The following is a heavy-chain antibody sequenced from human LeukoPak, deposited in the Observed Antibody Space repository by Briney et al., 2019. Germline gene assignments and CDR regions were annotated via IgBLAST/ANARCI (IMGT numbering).Heavy chain of an antibody. Sequence: GGSLRLSCAASGFTVSSIHMVWVRQAPGKGLDWVAHINQDGSQTSYVDSVKGRFTISRDNAKSALYLQMNSLRAEDTAVYYCARWRGQQSEFDLWGQGNLVSVSS. J-gene: IGHJ4*02. CDR2: INQDGSQT. V-gene: IGHV3-7*01. D-gene: IGHD4-11*01. CDR3: ARWRGQQSEFDL. CDR1: GFTVSSIH.